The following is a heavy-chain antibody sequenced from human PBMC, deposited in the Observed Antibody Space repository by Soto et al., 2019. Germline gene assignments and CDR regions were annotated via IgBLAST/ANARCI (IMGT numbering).Heavy chain of an antibody. CDR2: IYYSGST. D-gene: IGHD3-16*01. CDR1: GGSISSGGYY. Sequence: QVQLQESGPGLVKPSQTLSVTCTVSGGSISSGGYYWSWIRQHPGKGLEWIGYIYYSGSTYYNPSLKSRVTISVDTSKNQFSLKLSSVTAADTAVYYCARVGILEMRFDGYFDLWGRGTLVTVSP. CDR3: ARVGILEMRFDGYFDL. J-gene: IGHJ2*01. V-gene: IGHV4-31*03.